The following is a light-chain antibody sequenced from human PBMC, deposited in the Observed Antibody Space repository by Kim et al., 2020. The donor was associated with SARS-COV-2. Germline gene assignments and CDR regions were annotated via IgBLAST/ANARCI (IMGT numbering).Light chain of an antibody. V-gene: IGLV2-14*04. CDR2: DVS. Sequence: GQSITVSCTETSSDVGGYNYVSWYQQHPGKAPKLMIYDVSKRPSGVSNRFSGSKSGNTASLTISGLQAEDEADYYCSSYTSSSTWVFGGGTKLTVL. CDR1: SSDVGGYNY. CDR3: SSYTSSSTWV. J-gene: IGLJ3*02.